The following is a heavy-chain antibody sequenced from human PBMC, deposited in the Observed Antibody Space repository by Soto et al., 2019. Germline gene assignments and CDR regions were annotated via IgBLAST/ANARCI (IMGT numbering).Heavy chain of an antibody. Sequence: EVQLVETGGGLIQPGGSLRLSCAASGFTVSNNWMSWVRQAPGKGLEWVSLIYSGGSAFYTDSVKGRFIISGDNSKNTLYLQMNSLRVEDTAVYYCAFITTPVRWGQGTTVTVSS. D-gene: IGHD1-1*01. J-gene: IGHJ6*02. V-gene: IGHV3-53*02. CDR1: GFTVSNNW. CDR2: IYSGGSA. CDR3: AFITTPVR.